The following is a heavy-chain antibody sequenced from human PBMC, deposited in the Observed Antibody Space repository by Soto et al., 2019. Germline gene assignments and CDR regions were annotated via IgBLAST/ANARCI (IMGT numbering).Heavy chain of an antibody. D-gene: IGHD3-22*01. V-gene: IGHV4-4*02. CDR1: GTSVSGANW. CDR3: ARTGPYSSGNN. CDR2: IHSSGNT. Sequence: QVQLQESGPGLVDPLGTLSLTCAVSGTSVSGANWWGWVRQPPGKGLEWIGEIHSSGNTDYNPSLKSRVTIARDMSKNEFSLKLTSVTAADTAVYYCARTGPYSSGNNWGQGALGTVSS. J-gene: IGHJ4*02.